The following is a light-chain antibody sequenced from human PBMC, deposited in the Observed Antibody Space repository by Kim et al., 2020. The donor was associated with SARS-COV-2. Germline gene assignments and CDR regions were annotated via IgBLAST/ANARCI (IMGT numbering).Light chain of an antibody. CDR2: LNSDDSH. CDR3: QTWGTGITV. J-gene: IGLJ2*01. Sequence: QLVLTQSPSASASLGASVKLTCTLSSGHSSYAIAWHQQQPEKGPRYLMKLNSDDSHSKGDGIPDRFSGSSSGAERYLTISSLQSEDEADYYCQTWGTGITVFGGGTKLTVL. V-gene: IGLV4-69*01. CDR1: SGHSSYA.